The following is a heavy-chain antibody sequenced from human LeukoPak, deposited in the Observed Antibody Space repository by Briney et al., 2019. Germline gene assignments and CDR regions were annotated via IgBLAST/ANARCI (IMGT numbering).Heavy chain of an antibody. D-gene: IGHD5-18*01. CDR2: ISGSGGST. Sequence: GGSVRLSCAASGFTFSSYAMSWVRQAPGKGLEWVSAISGSGGSTYYADSVKGRFTISRDNSKNTLYLQMNSLGAEDTAVYYCAKGGYSYGHDYWGQGTLVTVSS. CDR3: AKGGYSYGHDY. CDR1: GFTFSSYA. J-gene: IGHJ4*02. V-gene: IGHV3-23*01.